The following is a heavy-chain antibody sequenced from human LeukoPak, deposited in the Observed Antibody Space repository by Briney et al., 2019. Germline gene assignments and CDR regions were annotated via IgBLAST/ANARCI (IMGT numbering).Heavy chain of an antibody. J-gene: IGHJ5*02. CDR3: ARAIRADRRGSWFDP. Sequence: ASVKVSCKASGGTFSSYAISWVRQATGQGLERMGWMNPNSGNTGYAQKFQGRVTFSRNTSITTAYMELSSLRSEDTAVYYCARAIRADRRGSWFDPWGQGTLVTVSS. CDR2: MNPNSGNT. CDR1: GGTFSSYA. V-gene: IGHV1-8*03. D-gene: IGHD6-6*01.